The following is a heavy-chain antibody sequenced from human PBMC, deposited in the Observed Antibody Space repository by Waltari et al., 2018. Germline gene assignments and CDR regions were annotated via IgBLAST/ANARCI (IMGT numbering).Heavy chain of an antibody. Sequence: EVQLVQSGGGLVQSGGSLRLSCAASGFGFNTYWMSWVRQAPGKGLEWLANIEVDGSHQNYVDSVKGRFTISRDNPKNLLFLQMNGLRAEDTAVYYCARAQLLLEWLLYPDYWGQGTLVTVSS. J-gene: IGHJ4*02. V-gene: IGHV3-7*01. CDR3: ARAQLLLEWLLYPDY. D-gene: IGHD3-3*01. CDR1: GFGFNTYW. CDR2: IEVDGSHQ.